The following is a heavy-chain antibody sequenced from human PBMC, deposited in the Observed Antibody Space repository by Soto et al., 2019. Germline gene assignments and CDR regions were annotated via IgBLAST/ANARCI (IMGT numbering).Heavy chain of an antibody. CDR3: ARVGGSRPWFADY. D-gene: IGHD6-6*01. CDR2: IYYSGST. CDR1: GGSISSSSYY. Sequence: SETLSLTCTVSGGSISSSSYYWGWIRQPPGKGLEWIGSIYYSGSTNYNPSLKSRVTISVDKSKNQFSLKLSSVTAADTAVYYCARVGGSRPWFADYWGQGTLVTVSS. J-gene: IGHJ4*02. V-gene: IGHV4-39*07.